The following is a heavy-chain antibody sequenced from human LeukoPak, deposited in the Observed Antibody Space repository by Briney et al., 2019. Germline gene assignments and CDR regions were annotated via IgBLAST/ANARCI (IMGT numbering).Heavy chain of an antibody. Sequence: GGSLRLSCAASGFTFSSYVMSWVRQAPGQGLEWVSGISGSGTNTDYVDSVKGRFTISRDNSKNTLYLQMNSLRAEDTAVYYCAELGITMIGGVWGKGTAVTISS. J-gene: IGHJ6*04. V-gene: IGHV3-23*01. CDR3: AELGITMIGGV. D-gene: IGHD3-10*02. CDR1: GFTFSSYV. CDR2: ISGSGTNT.